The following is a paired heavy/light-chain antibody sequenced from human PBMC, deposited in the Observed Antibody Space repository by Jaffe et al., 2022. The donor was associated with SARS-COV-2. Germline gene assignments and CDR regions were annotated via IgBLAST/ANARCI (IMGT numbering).Light chain of an antibody. V-gene: IGLV3-9*01. J-gene: IGLJ2*01. Sequence: SYELTQPLSVSVALGQTARITCGGNNIGSKNVHWYQQKPGQAPVLVIYRDSNRPSGIPERFSGSNSGNTATLTISRAQAGDEADYYCQVWDSSVVFGGGTKLTVL. CDR3: QVWDSSVV. CDR1: NIGSKN. CDR2: RDS.
Heavy chain of an antibody. Sequence: QVQLVESGGGLVKPGGSLRLSCAASGFTFSDYYMSWIRQAPGKGLEWVSYISSSGSTIYYADSVKGRFTISRDNAKNSLYLQMNSLRAEDTAVYYCARLTGIAAAGRDAFDIWGQGTMVTVSS. V-gene: IGHV3-11*01. CDR3: ARLTGIAAAGRDAFDI. J-gene: IGHJ3*02. CDR2: ISSSGSTI. CDR1: GFTFSDYY. D-gene: IGHD6-13*01.